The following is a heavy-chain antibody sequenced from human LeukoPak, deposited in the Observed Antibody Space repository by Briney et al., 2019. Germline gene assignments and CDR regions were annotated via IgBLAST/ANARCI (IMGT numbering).Heavy chain of an antibody. Sequence: ASVKVSCKSSGYTFTVYYMYWVRQAPGPGLGWMGWINPNSGGTNYAQKFQGSVTMTRDTSISTAYMELSRLRSDDTAVYYCAREGYKDIVVVVAAIELGYWGQGTLVTVSS. CDR3: AREGYKDIVVVVAAIELGY. CDR2: INPNSGGT. V-gene: IGHV1-2*02. CDR1: GYTFTVYY. D-gene: IGHD2-15*01. J-gene: IGHJ4*02.